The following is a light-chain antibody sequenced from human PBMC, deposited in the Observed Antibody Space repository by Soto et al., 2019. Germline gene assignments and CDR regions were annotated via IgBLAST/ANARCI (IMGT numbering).Light chain of an antibody. CDR2: GAS. Sequence: EIVLTQSPGTLSLSPGERATLSCRASQTVSSNYLAWYQQKPGQAPRLLIYGASSRATGTPERFSGSGSGTDFTLTISRLEPEDFAVYYCQQYVTSPQLTFGGGTNVEIK. CDR3: QQYVTSPQLT. CDR1: QTVSSNY. J-gene: IGKJ4*01. V-gene: IGKV3-20*01.